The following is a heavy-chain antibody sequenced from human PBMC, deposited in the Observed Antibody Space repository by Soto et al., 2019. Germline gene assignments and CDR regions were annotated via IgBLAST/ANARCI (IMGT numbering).Heavy chain of an antibody. D-gene: IGHD3-22*01. CDR1: GGTFSSYT. CDR2: IIPILGIA. CDR3: ARVRDDSSGYYRGDFQH. V-gene: IGHV1-69*02. Sequence: QVQLVQSGAEVKKPGSSVKVSCKASGGTFSSYTISWVRQAPGQGLEWMGRIIPILGIANYAQKFQGRVTITADKSTSTAYMELSSLRSEDTAVYYCARVRDDSSGYYRGDFQHWGQGTLVTVSS. J-gene: IGHJ1*01.